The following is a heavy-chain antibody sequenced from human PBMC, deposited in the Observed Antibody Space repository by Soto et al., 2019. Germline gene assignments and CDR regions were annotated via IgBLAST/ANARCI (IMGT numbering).Heavy chain of an antibody. CDR3: AKDRDYYDSSGYYEHYYYYYGMDV. CDR1: GFTFSSYG. Sequence: GGSLRLSCAASGFTFSSYGMHWVRQAPGKGLEWVAVISYDGSNKYYADSVKGRFTISRDNSKNTLYLQMNSLRAEDTAVYYCAKDRDYYDSSGYYEHYYYYYGMDVWGQGTTVTVSS. J-gene: IGHJ6*02. D-gene: IGHD3-22*01. V-gene: IGHV3-30*18. CDR2: ISYDGSNK.